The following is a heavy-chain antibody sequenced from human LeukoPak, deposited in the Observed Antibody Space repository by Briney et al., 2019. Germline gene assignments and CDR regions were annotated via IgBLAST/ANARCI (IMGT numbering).Heavy chain of an antibody. J-gene: IGHJ6*02. CDR2: INWNSGNI. CDR1: GFTFDDYV. CDR3: AKDRRAYYYYGMDV. V-gene: IGHV3-9*01. Sequence: GGSLRLSCAASGFTFDDYVMPWVRQAPGKGLEWVSSINWNSGNIGYADSVKGRFTISRDNAKNSLYLQMNSLRAEDTALYYCAKDRRAYYYYGMDVWGQGTTVTVSS.